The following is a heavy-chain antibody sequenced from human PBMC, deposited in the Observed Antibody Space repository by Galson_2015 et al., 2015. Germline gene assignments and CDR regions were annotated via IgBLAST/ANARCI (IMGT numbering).Heavy chain of an antibody. D-gene: IGHD6-19*01. CDR1: GFTFSSYS. J-gene: IGHJ3*02. Sequence: SLRLSCAASGFTFSSYSMNWVRQAPGKGLEWVSYISSSSSTIYYADSVKGRFTISRDNAKNSLYLQMNSLRDEDTAVYYCARARGGWYDDAFDIWGQGTMVTVSS. CDR2: ISSSSSTI. V-gene: IGHV3-48*02. CDR3: ARARGGWYDDAFDI.